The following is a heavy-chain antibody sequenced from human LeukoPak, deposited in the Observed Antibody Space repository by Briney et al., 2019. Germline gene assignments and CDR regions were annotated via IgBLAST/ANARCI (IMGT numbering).Heavy chain of an antibody. CDR2: ISHDGNNE. CDR3: AKVNNYDDY. V-gene: IGHV3-30*18. Sequence: GRSLRLSCAASGFTFSTFGIHWVRQAPGKGLEWAAAISHDGNNEYYTDSVKGRFTISRDNSKNMIYLQMNSLRGEDSAVYYCAKVNNYDDYWGQGTLVTVSS. CDR1: GFTFSTFG. J-gene: IGHJ4*02. D-gene: IGHD1/OR15-1a*01.